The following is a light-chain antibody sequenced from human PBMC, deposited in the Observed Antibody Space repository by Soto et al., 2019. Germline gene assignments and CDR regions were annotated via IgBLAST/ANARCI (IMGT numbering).Light chain of an antibody. CDR3: QHYNSYSEA. Sequence: IQMTQSPSALSASVGDKVTITCRASQSISSWLAWYQQKPGKAPKLLIYKASSLESGVPPRFSGSGSGTEFTLTISSLQPDDFATYYCQHYNSYSEAFGQGTKVDI. CDR2: KAS. J-gene: IGKJ1*01. V-gene: IGKV1-5*03. CDR1: QSISSW.